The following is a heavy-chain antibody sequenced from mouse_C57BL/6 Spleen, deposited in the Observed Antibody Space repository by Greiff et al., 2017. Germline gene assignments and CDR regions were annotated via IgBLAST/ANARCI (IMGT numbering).Heavy chain of an antibody. D-gene: IGHD2-3*01. V-gene: IGHV5-6*01. CDR1: GFTFSSYG. CDR2: ISSGGSYT. CDR3: ARHYDGSTGYAMDY. Sequence: EVHLVESGGDLVKPGGSLKLSCAASGFTFSSYGMSWVRQTPDKRLEWVATISSGGSYTYYPDSVKGRFTISRDNAKNTLYLQMSSLKSEDTAMYYCARHYDGSTGYAMDYWGQGTSVTVSS. J-gene: IGHJ4*01.